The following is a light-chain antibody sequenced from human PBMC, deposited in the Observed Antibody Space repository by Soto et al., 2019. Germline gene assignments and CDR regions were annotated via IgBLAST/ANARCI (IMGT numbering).Light chain of an antibody. J-gene: IGLJ3*02. CDR2: DVT. Sequence: QSALTQPASVSGSPGQSITISCTGTSSDVGGYNYVSWYQQYPGQAPKLMIYDVTTRPSGVSNRFSGSKSDNTASLTISGLQAEDEADYYCASYTSISTLDYWVFGGGTQLTVL. V-gene: IGLV2-14*01. CDR3: ASYTSISTLDYWV. CDR1: SSDVGGYNY.